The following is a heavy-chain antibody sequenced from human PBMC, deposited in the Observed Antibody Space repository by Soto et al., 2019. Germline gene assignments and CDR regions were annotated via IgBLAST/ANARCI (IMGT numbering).Heavy chain of an antibody. CDR1: GFTSDDYA. J-gene: IGHJ6*03. D-gene: IGHD6-13*01. V-gene: IGHV3-9*02. Sequence: GGSLRLSCAASGFTSDDYAMHWVRQAPGKGLEWVSGISWNSGSIGYADSVKGRFTISRDNAKNSLYLQMNSLRAEDTALYYFAKEDSSSGEKYYYYYMDFWGKGPRVTVSS. CDR2: ISWNSGSI. CDR3: AKEDSSSGEKYYYYYMDF.